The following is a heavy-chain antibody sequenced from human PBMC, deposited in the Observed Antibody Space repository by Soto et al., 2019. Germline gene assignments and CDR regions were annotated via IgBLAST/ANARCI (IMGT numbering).Heavy chain of an antibody. Sequence: SVKVSCKASGGTFGRYAISWVRQAPGQGLEWMGGIIPIFGTANYAQKFQGRVTITADESTSTAYMELSSLRFEDTAVYYCARAIVGPTTTGWLDPWGQGTLVTVSS. CDR3: ARAIVGPTTTGWLDP. J-gene: IGHJ5*02. CDR2: IIPIFGTA. V-gene: IGHV1-69*13. CDR1: GGTFGRYA. D-gene: IGHD1-26*01.